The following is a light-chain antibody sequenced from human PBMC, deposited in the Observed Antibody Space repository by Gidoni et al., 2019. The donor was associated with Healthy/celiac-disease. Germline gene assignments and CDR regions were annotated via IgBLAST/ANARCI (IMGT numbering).Light chain of an antibody. CDR3: QQYGSSPPYT. CDR1: QSVSNSY. V-gene: IGKV3-20*01. Sequence: EIVLTQSPGTLSLSPGERATLSCRASQSVSNSYLAWYQQKPGQAPRLLIYGASSRATGIPDRFSGSGSGTDFTLTISRLEPEDFAVYYCQQYGSSPPYTFXQXTKLEIK. CDR2: GAS. J-gene: IGKJ2*01.